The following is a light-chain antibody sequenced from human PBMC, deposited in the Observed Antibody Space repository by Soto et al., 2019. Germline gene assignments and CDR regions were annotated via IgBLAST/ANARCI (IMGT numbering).Light chain of an antibody. CDR1: SGSIASNY. V-gene: IGLV6-57*04. J-gene: IGLJ2*01. CDR2: DDN. CDR3: HSYDSDNVI. Sequence: NFMLTQPHSVSESPGKTVTISCTRSSGSIASNYVQWYQQRPGSAPTSVIYDDNQRPSGVPDRFSGSIDSSSNSASLTISGLKTEDEADYYCHSYDSDNVIFGGRTKVTVL.